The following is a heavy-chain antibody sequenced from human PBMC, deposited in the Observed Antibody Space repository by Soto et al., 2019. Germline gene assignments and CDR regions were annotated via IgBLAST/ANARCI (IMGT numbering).Heavy chain of an antibody. J-gene: IGHJ4*02. CDR2: TYYRSKWYN. CDR3: ARVPEGCSGGSCYSFDY. V-gene: IGHV6-1*01. Sequence: SQTLSLTCAISGDSVSSNSAAWNWIRQSPSRGLEWLGRTYYRSKWYNDYAVSVKSRITINPDTSKNQFSLQLNSVTPEDTAVYYCARVPEGCSGGSCYSFDYWGQGTLVTVSS. CDR1: GDSVSSNSAA. D-gene: IGHD2-15*01.